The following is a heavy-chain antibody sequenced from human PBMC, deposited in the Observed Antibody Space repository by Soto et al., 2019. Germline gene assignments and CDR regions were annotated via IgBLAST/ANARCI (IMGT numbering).Heavy chain of an antibody. CDR2: INPSGGST. D-gene: IGHD5-18*01. J-gene: IGHJ6*02. CDR3: ARDRTDTAMASYYYYGMDV. V-gene: IGHV1-46*01. CDR1: GYTFTSYD. Sequence: ASVKVSCKASGYTFTSYDINWVRQAPGQGLEWMGIINPSGGSTSYAQKFQGRVTMTRDTSTSTVYMELSSLRSEDTAVYYCARDRTDTAMASYYYYGMDVWGQGTTVTVSS.